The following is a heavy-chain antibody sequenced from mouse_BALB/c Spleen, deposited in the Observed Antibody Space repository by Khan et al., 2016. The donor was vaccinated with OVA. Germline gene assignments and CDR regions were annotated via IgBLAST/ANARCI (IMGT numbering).Heavy chain of an antibody. J-gene: IGHJ3*01. Sequence: VQLQESGPGLVQPSQSLSITCTVSGFSLTTYGVHWVRQSPGKGLEWLGVIWSGGTTDYSAAFISRLSITKDNSKSQVFFKMNSLQANDTAIYYCARNYDYDEGLVYWGQGTLVTVSA. CDR1: GFSLTTYG. CDR3: ARNYDYDEGLVY. D-gene: IGHD2-4*01. V-gene: IGHV2-2*02. CDR2: IWSGGTT.